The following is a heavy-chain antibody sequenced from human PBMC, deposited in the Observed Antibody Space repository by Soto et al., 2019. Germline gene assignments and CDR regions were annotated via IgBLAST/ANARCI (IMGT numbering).Heavy chain of an antibody. J-gene: IGHJ6*02. CDR3: AKDRSPLLLWFGESSTFYYGMDV. V-gene: IGHV3-30*18. Sequence: GGSLRLSCAASGFTFSSYGMXWVRQAPGKGLEWVAVISYDGSNKYYADSVKGRFTISRDNSKNTLYLQMNSLRAEDTAVYYCAKDRSPLLLWFGESSTFYYGMDVWGQGTTVTVSS. CDR1: GFTFSSYG. CDR2: ISYDGSNK. D-gene: IGHD3-10*01.